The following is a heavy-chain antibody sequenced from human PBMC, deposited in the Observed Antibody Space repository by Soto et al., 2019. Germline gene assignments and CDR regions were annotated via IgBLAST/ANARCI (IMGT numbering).Heavy chain of an antibody. CDR2: IYYSGST. D-gene: IGHD3-10*02. CDR3: ALFGGGNYVSNWFDP. J-gene: IGHJ5*02. CDR1: GGSISSGDYY. V-gene: IGHV4-30-4*01. Sequence: SETLSLTCTVSGGSISSGDYYWSWIRQPPGKGLEWIGYIYYSGSTYYNPSLKSRVTISVDTSKNQFSLKLSSVTAADTAVYYCALFGGGNYVSNWFDPWGQGTLVT.